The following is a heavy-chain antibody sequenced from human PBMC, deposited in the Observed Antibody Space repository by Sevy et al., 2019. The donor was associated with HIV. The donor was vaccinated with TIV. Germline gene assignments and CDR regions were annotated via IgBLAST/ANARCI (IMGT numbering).Heavy chain of an antibody. CDR3: AKEDYYDSSGSEWAFDI. D-gene: IGHD3-22*01. J-gene: IGHJ3*02. Sequence: GGSLRLSCAASGFTFSSYGMHWVRQAPGKGLEWVAVISYDGSNKYYADSVKGRFTISRDNSKNTPYLQMNSLRAEDTAVYYCAKEDYYDSSGSEWAFDIWGQGTMVTVSS. CDR2: ISYDGSNK. V-gene: IGHV3-30*18. CDR1: GFTFSSYG.